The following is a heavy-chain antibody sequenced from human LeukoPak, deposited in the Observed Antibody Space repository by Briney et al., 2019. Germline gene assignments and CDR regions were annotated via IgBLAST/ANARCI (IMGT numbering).Heavy chain of an antibody. CDR2: ISAYNGNT. CDR1: GYTFTSYG. V-gene: IGHV1-18*01. D-gene: IGHD2-2*01. CDR3: ARAGARLLGYCSSTSCSRDDY. J-gene: IGHJ4*02. Sequence: GASVKVSCKASGYTFTSYGISWVRQAPGQGLEWMGWISAYNGNTNYAQKLQGRVTMTTDTSTSTAYTELRSLRSDDTAVYYCARAGARLLGYCSSTSCSRDDYWGQGTLVTVSS.